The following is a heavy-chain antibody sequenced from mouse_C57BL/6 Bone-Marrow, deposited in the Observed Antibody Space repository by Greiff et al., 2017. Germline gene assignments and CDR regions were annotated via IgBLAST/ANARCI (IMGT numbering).Heavy chain of an antibody. Sequence: EVQLQQSGAELVRPGSSVKMSCKTSGYTFTSYGINWVKQRPGQGLEWIGYIYIGNGYTEYNAKFKGKATLTSDTSSSTAYMQLSSLTSEDSAIYFCASPEGFAYWGQGTLVTVSA. CDR2: IYIGNGYT. V-gene: IGHV1-58*01. CDR1: GYTFTSYG. J-gene: IGHJ3*01. CDR3: ASPEGFAY.